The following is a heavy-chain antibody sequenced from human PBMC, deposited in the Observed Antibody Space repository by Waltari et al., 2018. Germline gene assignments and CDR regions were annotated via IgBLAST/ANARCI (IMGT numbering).Heavy chain of an antibody. V-gene: IGHV1-46*01. CDR3: ARAYSSSFLGTLY. CDR2: INPGGGST. J-gene: IGHJ4*02. Sequence: QVQLVQSGAEVKKPGASVKVSCKASGYTFTSYYMHWVRQAPGHGLEWMGVINPGGGSTSYAQKFQGRVTMTRDTSTSTVDMELSSRRSEDTAVYYCARAYSSSFLGTLYWGQGTLVTVSS. CDR1: GYTFTSYY. D-gene: IGHD6-6*01.